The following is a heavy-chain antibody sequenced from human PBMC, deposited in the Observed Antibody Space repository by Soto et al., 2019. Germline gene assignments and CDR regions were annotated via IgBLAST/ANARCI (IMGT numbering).Heavy chain of an antibody. V-gene: IGHV1-18*01. CDR2: ISAHNGNT. CDR1: GYTFTSYG. CDR3: ARVRVAATVPTLFDP. J-gene: IGHJ5*02. D-gene: IGHD2-15*01. Sequence: GASVKVSCKASGYTFTSYGISWVRQAPGQGLEWMGWISAHNGNTNYAQKLQGRVTMTTDTSTSTAYMELRSLRSDDTAVYYCARVRVAATVPTLFDPWGQGTLVTVSS.